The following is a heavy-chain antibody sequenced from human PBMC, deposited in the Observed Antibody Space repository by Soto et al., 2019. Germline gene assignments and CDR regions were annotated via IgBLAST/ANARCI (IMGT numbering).Heavy chain of an antibody. CDR1: GYTFTGYY. J-gene: IGHJ6*02. CDR3: ARVPIFGCRSTSCYPYDMDV. D-gene: IGHD2-2*01. CDR2: INLNSGGT. V-gene: IGHV1-2*04. Sequence: ASVKVSCKASGYTFTGYYTHWLRQAPGQGLEWMGWINLNSGGTNYAQNFQGWVTMTRDTSINIAYMELRRLRFDDTAVYYCARVPIFGCRSTSCYPYDMDVWG.